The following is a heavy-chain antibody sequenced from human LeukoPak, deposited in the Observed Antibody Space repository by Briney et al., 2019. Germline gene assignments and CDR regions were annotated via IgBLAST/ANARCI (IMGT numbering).Heavy chain of an antibody. CDR3: ARGYLEWLLYPDY. CDR1: GGSISSYY. J-gene: IGHJ4*02. CDR2: IYYSGST. Sequence: SETLSLTCTVSGGSISSYYWSWIRQPPGKGLEWIGYIYYSGSTNYNPSLKSRVTISVDTSKNQFSLKLSSVTAADTAVYYCARGYLEWLLYPDYWGQGTLVTVSS. D-gene: IGHD3-3*01. V-gene: IGHV4-59*01.